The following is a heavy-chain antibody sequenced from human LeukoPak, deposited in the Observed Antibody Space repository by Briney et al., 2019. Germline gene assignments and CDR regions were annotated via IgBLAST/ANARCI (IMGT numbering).Heavy chain of an antibody. CDR2: ISSNGGNT. V-gene: IGHV3-64*01. CDR1: GFTFSSYA. Sequence: PGGSPRLSCAASGFTFSSYAMHWVRQAPGKGLEYVSAISSNGGNTYYANSVKGRFTISRDNSKNTLYLQMGSLRAEDMAVYYCARAPGNWYNLFDYWGQGTLVTVSS. J-gene: IGHJ4*02. CDR3: ARAPGNWYNLFDY. D-gene: IGHD1-14*01.